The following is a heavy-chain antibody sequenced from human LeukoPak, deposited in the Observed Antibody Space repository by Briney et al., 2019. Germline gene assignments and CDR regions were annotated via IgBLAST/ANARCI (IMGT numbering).Heavy chain of an antibody. CDR2: FDPEDGET. CDR3: ATTYYYDSRKAFDI. J-gene: IGHJ3*02. V-gene: IGHV1-24*01. CDR1: GYTLTALS. Sequence: ASVKVSCKVSGYTLTALSMHWVRQAPGKGLEWRGGFDPEDGETIYAQKFQGRVTMTEDTSTDTAYMELGSLRSEDTAVYYCATTYYYDSRKAFDIWGQGTMVTVSS. D-gene: IGHD3-22*01.